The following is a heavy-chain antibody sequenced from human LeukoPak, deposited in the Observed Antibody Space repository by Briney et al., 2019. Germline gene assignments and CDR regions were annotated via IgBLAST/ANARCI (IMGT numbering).Heavy chain of an antibody. CDR3: ARFGAGFDY. V-gene: IGHV4-34*01. D-gene: IGHD1-14*01. CDR1: GGSFSGYY. CDR2: INHSGST. J-gene: IGHJ4*02. Sequence: SETLSLTCAVYGGSFSGYYWSWIRQPLGKGLEWIGEINHSGSTNYNPSLKSRVTISVDTSKNQFSLKLSSVTAADTAVYYCARFGAGFDYWGQGTLVTVSS.